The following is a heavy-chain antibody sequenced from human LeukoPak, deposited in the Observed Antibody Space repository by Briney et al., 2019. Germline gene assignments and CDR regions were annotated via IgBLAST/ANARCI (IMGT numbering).Heavy chain of an antibody. Sequence: GRSLRLSCAASGFTFDDYAMHWVRQAPGKGLEWVSGISWNSGSIGYADSVKGRFTISRDNAKNSLYLQMNSLRAEDTALYYCAKDYGMDVWGQGTTVTVSS. V-gene: IGHV3-9*01. J-gene: IGHJ6*02. CDR1: GFTFDDYA. CDR3: AKDYGMDV. CDR2: ISWNSGSI.